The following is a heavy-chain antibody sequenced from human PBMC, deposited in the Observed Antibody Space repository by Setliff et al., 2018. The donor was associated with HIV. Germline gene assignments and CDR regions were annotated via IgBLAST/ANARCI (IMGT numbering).Heavy chain of an antibody. CDR3: ARHFPSISLFFGDPGPFDR. D-gene: IGHD3-10*01. CDR2: MYEGDST. CDR1: GGSISSGRYS. V-gene: IGHV4-30-2*03. J-gene: IGHJ4*02. Sequence: SETLSLTCAVSGGSISSGRYSWSWIRQPPGKGLEWIGYMYEGDSTNYNPSLKSRVTIPMDTSTNQFSLKLASVTAADTAVYFCARHFPSISLFFGDPGPFDRWGQGALVTVSS.